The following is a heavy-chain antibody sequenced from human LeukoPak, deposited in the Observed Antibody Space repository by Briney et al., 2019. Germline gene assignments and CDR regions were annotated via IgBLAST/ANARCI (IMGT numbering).Heavy chain of an antibody. V-gene: IGHV3-74*03. Sequence: GGSLRLSCAASGFTFSTYWMHWVRQAPGKGLVWVSRIKSDGSSIMYADSVRGRFTISRDNAKNTLYLQMNSLRAEDTAVYYCARAVLYYYYGMDVWGQGTTVTVSS. CDR2: IKSDGSSI. CDR1: GFTFSTYW. CDR3: ARAVLYYYYGMDV. J-gene: IGHJ6*02.